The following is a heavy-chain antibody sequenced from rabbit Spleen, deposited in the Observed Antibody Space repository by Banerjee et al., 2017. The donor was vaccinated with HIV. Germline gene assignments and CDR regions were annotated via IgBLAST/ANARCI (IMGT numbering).Heavy chain of an antibody. J-gene: IGHJ6*01. Sequence: QEQLVESGGGLVKPEGSLTLTCKASGFSFSDRDVMCWVRQAPGKGLEWITCINMVTGKSVYASWAKGRFIMSRTSSTTVTLQMTSLTVADTATYFCAREGSITTFAFDLWGPGTLVTVS. V-gene: IGHV1S45*01. D-gene: IGHD3-1*01. CDR2: INMVTGKS. CDR1: GFSFSDRDV. CDR3: AREGSITTFAFDL.